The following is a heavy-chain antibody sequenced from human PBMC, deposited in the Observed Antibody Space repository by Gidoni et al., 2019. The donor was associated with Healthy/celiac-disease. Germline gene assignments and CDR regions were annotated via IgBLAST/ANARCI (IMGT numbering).Heavy chain of an antibody. V-gene: IGHV3-7*05. CDR1: GFTFSSYW. D-gene: IGHD3-9*01. CDR2: IKKVGSEK. J-gene: IGHJ6*02. CDR3: ARVRYFDWLFSYGMDV. Sequence: EVQLVESGGGLVQPGGSLRLSCAASGFTFSSYWMSWVRQAPGKGLEWVANIKKVGSEKYYVDSVKGRFTISRDNAKNSLYLQMNSLRAEDTAVYYCARVRYFDWLFSYGMDVWGQGTTVTVSS.